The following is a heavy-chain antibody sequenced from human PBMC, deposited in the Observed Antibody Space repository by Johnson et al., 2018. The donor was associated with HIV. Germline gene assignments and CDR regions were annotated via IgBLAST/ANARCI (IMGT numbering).Heavy chain of an antibody. Sequence: VQLVESGGGLVQPGGSLRLSCAASGFTFSNYAMSWVRQAPGKGLEWVSALPGSGAITYYADSVKGRLTISRDNSKGTLYLQMDGLRPEDTALYYCARGAAVSGTLVDPFDIWGQGTVVIVSS. CDR1: GFTFSNYA. V-gene: IGHV3-23*04. CDR3: ARGAAVSGTLVDPFDI. D-gene: IGHD1-26*01. J-gene: IGHJ3*02. CDR2: LPGSGAIT.